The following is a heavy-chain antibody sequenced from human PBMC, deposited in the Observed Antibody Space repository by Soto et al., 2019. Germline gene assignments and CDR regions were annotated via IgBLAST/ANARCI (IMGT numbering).Heavy chain of an antibody. V-gene: IGHV4-34*01. Sequence: SETLSLTCAVYGGSFSGYSLTWIRQPPGTGLEWIGEINRTGSTNYNPSLKSRVTISVDTSKNQFSLKLSSVTAADTAVYYCARHTPAISISDHWGQGTLVTVSS. CDR3: ARHTPAISISDH. CDR2: INRTGST. J-gene: IGHJ4*02. D-gene: IGHD2-15*01. CDR1: GGSFSGYS.